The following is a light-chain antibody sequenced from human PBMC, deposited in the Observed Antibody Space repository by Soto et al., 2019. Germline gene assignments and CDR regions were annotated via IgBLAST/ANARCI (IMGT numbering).Light chain of an antibody. V-gene: IGLV2-14*01. CDR2: DVS. J-gene: IGLJ2*01. CDR3: SSYTSSITLV. CDR1: SSDVGAYSY. Sequence: QSVLTQPASVSGSPGQSITISCNGTSSDVGAYSYVSWYQQHPGKAPKLIIYDVSNRPSGVSNRFSGSKSGNTASLTISGLQAEDEADYYCSSYTSSITLVFGGGTKLTVL.